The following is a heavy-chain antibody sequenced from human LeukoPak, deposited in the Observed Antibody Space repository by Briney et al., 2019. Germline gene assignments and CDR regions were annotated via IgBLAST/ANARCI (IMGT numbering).Heavy chain of an antibody. CDR1: GGSISSYY. Sequence: SETLSLICTVSGGSISSYYWSWIRQPPGKGLEWIGYIYYSGSTNYNPSLKSRVTISVDTSKNQFSLKLSSVTAADTAVYYCARQRIAADYWGQGTLVTVSS. J-gene: IGHJ4*02. CDR3: ARQRIAADY. D-gene: IGHD6-13*01. CDR2: IYYSGST. V-gene: IGHV4-59*01.